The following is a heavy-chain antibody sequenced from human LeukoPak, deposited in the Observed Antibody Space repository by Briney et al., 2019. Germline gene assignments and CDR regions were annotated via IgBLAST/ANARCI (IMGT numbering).Heavy chain of an antibody. V-gene: IGHV3-9*01. Sequence: GGSLRLSCAASGFTFNDYAMHWVRQAPGKGLEWVSGISWNSGSIAYAESVRGRFTIPRDNAKNSLYLQMSSLRAEDTALYYCVKAYDYWGQGTLVTVSS. J-gene: IGHJ4*02. CDR3: VKAYDY. CDR1: GFTFNDYA. CDR2: ISWNSGSI.